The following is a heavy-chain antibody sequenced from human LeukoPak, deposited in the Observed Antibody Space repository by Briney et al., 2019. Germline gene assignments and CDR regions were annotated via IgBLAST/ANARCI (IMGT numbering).Heavy chain of an antibody. J-gene: IGHJ4*02. CDR3: AKTYYYDSSGWPLVY. Sequence: GGSLRLSCAASGFTFSSYSMNWVRQAPGKGLEWVAFIRYDGSNKYYADSVKGRFTISRDNSKNTLYLQMNSLRAEDTAVYYCAKTYYYDSSGWPLVYWGQGTLVTVSS. V-gene: IGHV3-30*02. D-gene: IGHD3-22*01. CDR2: IRYDGSNK. CDR1: GFTFSSYS.